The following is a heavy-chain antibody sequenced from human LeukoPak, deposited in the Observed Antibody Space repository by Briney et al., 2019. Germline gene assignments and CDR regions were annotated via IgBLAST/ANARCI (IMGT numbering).Heavy chain of an antibody. D-gene: IGHD6-19*01. CDR3: ARVGSGWSCGAFDI. J-gene: IGHJ3*02. CDR2: IYHSGST. CDR1: GFSISSYS. Sequence: AETLSLTCTASGFSISSYSWSWVRQPPGKRLEWVAYIYHSGSTNYNSSLKSRVIIPVDTSKNQFALTLSSVPAADTAVYYCARVGSGWSCGAFDIWGQGTMVTVSS. V-gene: IGHV4-59*08.